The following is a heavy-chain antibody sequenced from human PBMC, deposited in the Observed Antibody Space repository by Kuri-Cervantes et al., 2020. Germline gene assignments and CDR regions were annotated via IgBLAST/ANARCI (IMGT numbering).Heavy chain of an antibody. CDR3: GRDAGVGARYYDY. CDR1: GFTVSSSY. D-gene: IGHD1-26*01. Sequence: WGSLRLSCAASGFTVSSSYTTWVRRAPGKGLGWVSVSYSGGSTCYADSVKGRFTISRDNSKNTLYLQLNSLRAEDTAVYYCGRDAGVGARYYDYWGQGTLVTVSS. V-gene: IGHV3-53*01. CDR2: SYSGGST. J-gene: IGHJ4*02.